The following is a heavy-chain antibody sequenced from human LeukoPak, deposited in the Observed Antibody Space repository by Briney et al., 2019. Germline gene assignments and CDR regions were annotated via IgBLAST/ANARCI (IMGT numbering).Heavy chain of an antibody. CDR2: IIPIFGTA. V-gene: IGHV1-69*13. J-gene: IGHJ4*02. CDR1: GGTFSSYA. D-gene: IGHD5-18*01. CDR3: ARVAHTAMVTTRFDY. Sequence: GASVKVSCKASGGTFSSYAISWVRQAPGQGLEWMGGIIPIFGTANYAQKFQGRVTITADESTSTAYMELSSLRSEDTAVYYCARVAHTAMVTTRFDYWGQGTLVTVSS.